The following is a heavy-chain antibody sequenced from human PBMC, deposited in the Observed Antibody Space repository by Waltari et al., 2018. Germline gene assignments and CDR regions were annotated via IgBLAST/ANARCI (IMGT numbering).Heavy chain of an antibody. CDR3: ARVSLDRWLHPDYFDY. Sequence: QVQLQESGPGLVKPSETLSLTCTVSGCSISSYYWSWIRQPPGKGLEWIGYIYYSGSTNYNPSLKSRVTISVDTSKNQFSLKLSSVTAADTAVYYCARVSLDRWLHPDYFDYWGQGTLVTVSS. J-gene: IGHJ4*02. CDR2: IYYSGST. CDR1: GCSISSYY. V-gene: IGHV4-59*01. D-gene: IGHD5-12*01.